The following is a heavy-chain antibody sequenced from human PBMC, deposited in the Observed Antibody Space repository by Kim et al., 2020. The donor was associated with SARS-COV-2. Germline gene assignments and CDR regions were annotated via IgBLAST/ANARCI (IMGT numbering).Heavy chain of an antibody. CDR1: GFTFSSYA. Sequence: GGSLRLSCAASGFTFSSYAMSWVRQAPGKGLEWVSAISGSGGSTYYADSVKGRITISRDNSKNTLYLQMNSLRAEDTAVYYCAKMLRSGGSCFDYWGQGTLVTVSS. J-gene: IGHJ4*02. CDR2: ISGSGGST. CDR3: AKMLRSGGSCFDY. V-gene: IGHV3-23*01. D-gene: IGHD2-15*01.